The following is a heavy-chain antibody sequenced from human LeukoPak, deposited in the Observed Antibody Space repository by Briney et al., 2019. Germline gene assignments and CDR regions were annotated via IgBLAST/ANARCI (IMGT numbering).Heavy chain of an antibody. CDR3: ARDFSF. CDR1: GFTFRTYA. V-gene: IGHV3-48*04. J-gene: IGHJ4*02. CDR2: ISSSSTI. Sequence: GGSLRLSCAASGFTFRTYAMSWVRQAPGKGLEWVSYISSSSTIYYADSVRGRFTISRDNAKNSLYLQMNSLRAEDTAVYYCARDFSFWGQGTLVTVSS.